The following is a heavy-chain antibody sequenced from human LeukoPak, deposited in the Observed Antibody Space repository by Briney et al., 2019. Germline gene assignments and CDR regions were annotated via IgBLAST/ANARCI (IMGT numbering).Heavy chain of an antibody. CDR2: VRQDGREQ. CDR3: AKDPNRIVGATTNFDY. CDR1: GFTLRTHY. Sequence: GGSLRLSCVASGFTLRTHYISWFRQAPGKGLEWVANVRQDGREQYYADSAKGRFTISRDNSKNTLYLQMNSLRAEDTAVYYCAKDPNRIVGATTNFDYWGQGTLVTVSS. J-gene: IGHJ4*02. D-gene: IGHD1-26*01. V-gene: IGHV3-7*03.